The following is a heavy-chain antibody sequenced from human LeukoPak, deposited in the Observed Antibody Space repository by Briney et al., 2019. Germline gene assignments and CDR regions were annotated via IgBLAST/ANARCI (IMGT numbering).Heavy chain of an antibody. D-gene: IGHD3-10*01. CDR2: IYYSGST. Sequence: SETLSLTCTVSGGSISSSSYYWGWIRQPPGKGLEWIGSIYYSGSTYYNPSLKSRVTISVDTSKNQFSLKLSSVTAADTAVYYCARVYYYGSGSPKGGFDPWGQGTLVTVSS. V-gene: IGHV4-39*07. CDR3: ARVYYYGSGSPKGGFDP. CDR1: GGSISSSSYY. J-gene: IGHJ5*02.